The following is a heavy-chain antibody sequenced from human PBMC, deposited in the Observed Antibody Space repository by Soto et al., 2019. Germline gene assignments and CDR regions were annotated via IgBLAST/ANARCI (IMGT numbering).Heavy chain of an antibody. CDR2: IIPIFGTA. CDR1: GGTFSSYA. V-gene: IGHV1-69*01. D-gene: IGHD2-15*01. CDR3: ARDRLGYRSGGSCYRGSAFDI. J-gene: IGHJ3*02. Sequence: QVQLVQSGAEVKKPGSSVKVSCKASGGTFSSYAISWVRQAPGQGLEWMGGIIPIFGTANYAQKFQGRVTITADESTSTAYMELSSLRSEYTAVFYCARDRLGYRSGGSCYRGSAFDICVQGTMVTVSS.